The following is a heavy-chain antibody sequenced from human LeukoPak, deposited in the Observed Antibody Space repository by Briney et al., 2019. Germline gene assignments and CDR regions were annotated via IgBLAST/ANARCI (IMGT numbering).Heavy chain of an antibody. CDR2: LNPDGSGR. V-gene: IGHV3-7*01. J-gene: IGHJ3*01. CDR1: GFTFSQHY. CDR3: ARDSGSCRGCAFDV. D-gene: IGHD6-13*01. Sequence: GGSLRLSCAASGFTFSQHYMSWVRQAPGKGLEWVANLNPDGSGRKYVDSVKGRFTISRDNAKNSVYLQMSSLRAEDTAVFYCARDSGSCRGCAFDVWGHGTMVTVSS.